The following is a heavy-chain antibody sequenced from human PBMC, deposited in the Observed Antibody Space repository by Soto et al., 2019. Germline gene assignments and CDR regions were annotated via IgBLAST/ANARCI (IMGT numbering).Heavy chain of an antibody. D-gene: IGHD2-2*01. CDR3: ARDGAMRDYPYYYYYYGMDV. J-gene: IGHJ6*02. V-gene: IGHV1-8*01. CDR2: MSPNSGNT. Sequence: VKVSCKASGYSFTSYDINWVRQTTGQRLEYLGWMSPNSGNTGYVQKFQGRVTMTWDTSITTAYMELSSLRAEDTAVYYCARDGAMRDYPYYYYYYGMDVWGQGTTVTVSS. CDR1: GYSFTSYD.